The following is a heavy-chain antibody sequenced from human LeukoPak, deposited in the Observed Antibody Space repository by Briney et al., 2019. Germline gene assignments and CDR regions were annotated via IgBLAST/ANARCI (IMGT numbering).Heavy chain of an antibody. CDR1: GYTFTTYG. CDR3: ARDRSEFGDYGGF. Sequence: GASVKVSCKASGYTFTTYGISWVRQAPGQGLEWMGWISASNSNTKYAQNLQGGVTMTTDTFTSTAYMELRSLRSDDTAVYYCARDRSEFGDYGGFWGQGTLVTVSS. CDR2: ISASNSNT. D-gene: IGHD4-17*01. J-gene: IGHJ4*02. V-gene: IGHV1-18*01.